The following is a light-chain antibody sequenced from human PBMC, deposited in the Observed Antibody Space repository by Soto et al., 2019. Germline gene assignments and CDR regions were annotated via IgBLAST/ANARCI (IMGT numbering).Light chain of an antibody. Sequence: EIVLTQSPATLSLSPGERATLSCRASQRVSSYLAWYQQKPGQAPRLLIYDASNSATGIPARFSGSGSGTDFTLTISSLEPEYFAVYYCQHRSNWPPITFGQGTRLEIK. CDR1: QRVSSY. CDR3: QHRSNWPPIT. CDR2: DAS. V-gene: IGKV3-11*01. J-gene: IGKJ5*01.